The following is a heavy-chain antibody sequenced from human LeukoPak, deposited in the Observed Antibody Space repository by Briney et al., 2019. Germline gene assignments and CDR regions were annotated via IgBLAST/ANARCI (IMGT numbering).Heavy chain of an antibody. Sequence: ASVKVSCKASGYTFTSYYMHWVRQAPGQGLEWMGIINPSGGSTSYAQKFQGRVTMTRNTSISTAYMELSSLRSEDTAVYYCASTPSRGHWGQGTLVTVSS. J-gene: IGHJ4*02. CDR1: GYTFTSYY. D-gene: IGHD3-10*01. CDR3: ASTPSRGH. V-gene: IGHV1-46*01. CDR2: INPSGGST.